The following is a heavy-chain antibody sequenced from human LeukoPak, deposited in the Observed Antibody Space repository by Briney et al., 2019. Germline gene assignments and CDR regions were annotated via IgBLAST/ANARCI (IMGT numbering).Heavy chain of an antibody. CDR2: ISWNRGSI. D-gene: IGHD1-26*01. Sequence: GGSLRLSCAASGFTFYDYAMHWVRHAPGKGLEWVSGISWNRGSIGYADSVKGRFTISRDNAKNSLYLQMNSLRAEDTALYYCAKDGGSYYFASENYGMDVWGQGTTVTVSS. CDR1: GFTFYDYA. J-gene: IGHJ6*02. V-gene: IGHV3-9*01. CDR3: AKDGGSYYFASENYGMDV.